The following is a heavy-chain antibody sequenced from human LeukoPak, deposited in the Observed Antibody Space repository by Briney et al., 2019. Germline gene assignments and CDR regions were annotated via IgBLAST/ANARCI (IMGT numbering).Heavy chain of an antibody. Sequence: PSETLSLTCTVSGGSISSSNYYWGWIRQPPGKGLEWIGSIYYSGSTYYNTSLKSRVTISLDTSKNQFSLNLSSVTAADTAVYYCARSDGYGLVGIWGQGTMVTVSS. CDR3: ARSDGYGLVGI. V-gene: IGHV4-39*07. CDR2: IYYSGST. J-gene: IGHJ3*02. CDR1: GGSISSSNYY. D-gene: IGHD3-10*01.